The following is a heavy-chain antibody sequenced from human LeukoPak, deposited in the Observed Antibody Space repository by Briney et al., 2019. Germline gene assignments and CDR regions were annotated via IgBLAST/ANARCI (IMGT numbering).Heavy chain of an antibody. Sequence: KVSCKGFGYSFTNYWIGWVRRMPGKGLEWMGIIYPDYSETTYSPSFQGQVTMSVDKSINTAYLQWNSLRASDTAMYYCARHTDGNDSDAFDIWGQGTMVAVSS. CDR3: ARHTDGNDSDAFDI. D-gene: IGHD2-8*02. CDR1: GYSFTNYW. J-gene: IGHJ3*02. CDR2: IYPDYSET. V-gene: IGHV5-51*01.